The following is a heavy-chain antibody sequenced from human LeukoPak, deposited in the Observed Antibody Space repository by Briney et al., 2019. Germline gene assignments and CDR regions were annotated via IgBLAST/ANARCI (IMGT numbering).Heavy chain of an antibody. CDR3: AIADIVVVPAAPDAFDI. D-gene: IGHD2-2*01. CDR2: ISSSSSTI. V-gene: IGHV3-48*04. J-gene: IGHJ3*02. Sequence: GGSLRLSCAASGFTFSSYSMNWVRQAPGKGLEWVSYISSSSSTIYYADSVKGRFTISRDNAKNSLYLQMNSLRAEDTAVYYCAIADIVVVPAAPDAFDIWGQGTMVTVSS. CDR1: GFTFSSYS.